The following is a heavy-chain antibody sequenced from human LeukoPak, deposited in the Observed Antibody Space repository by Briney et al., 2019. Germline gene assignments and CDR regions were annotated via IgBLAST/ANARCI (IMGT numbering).Heavy chain of an antibody. CDR2: ISYSGST. Sequence: PSETLSLTCTVSGASISPFYWSWLRQPPGKGLEWVGYISYSGSTNYNPSLRSRVTILVETSKNQFSLKLSFVTAADTAVYSCAGSAACSGFGYWGQGTLVTVSS. D-gene: IGHD6-25*01. CDR3: AGSAACSGFGY. V-gene: IGHV4-59*01. CDR1: GASISPFY. J-gene: IGHJ4*02.